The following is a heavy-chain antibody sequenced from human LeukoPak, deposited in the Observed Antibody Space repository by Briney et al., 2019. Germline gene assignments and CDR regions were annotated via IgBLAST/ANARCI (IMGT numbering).Heavy chain of an antibody. D-gene: IGHD3-16*01. CDR1: AYSFTVEY. Sequence: GASVKVSCKAFAYSFTVEYMRCERQAPGQGLEWMGWINPKSGGTNYAQKFQGRVTMTRDTSISTAYMELSRLRSDDTAVYHCAIGPRRGSYYDYWGQGTLVTVSS. V-gene: IGHV1-2*02. J-gene: IGHJ4*02. CDR3: AIGPRRGSYYDY. CDR2: INPKSGGT.